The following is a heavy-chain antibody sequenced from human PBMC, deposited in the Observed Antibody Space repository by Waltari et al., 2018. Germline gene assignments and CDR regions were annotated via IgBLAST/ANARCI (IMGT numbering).Heavy chain of an antibody. V-gene: IGHV4-59*01. J-gene: IGHJ4*02. CDR2: IYYSGST. CDR1: GGSISSYY. CDR3: ARDSVSFDY. Sequence: QVQLQESGPGLVKPSETLSLTCTVSGGSISSYYWSWIRQPPGKGLEWIGYIYYSGSTNYHPSLKSRVTISVDTSKNQFSLKLSSVTAADTAVYYCARDSVSFDYWGQGTLVTVSS. D-gene: IGHD1-20*01.